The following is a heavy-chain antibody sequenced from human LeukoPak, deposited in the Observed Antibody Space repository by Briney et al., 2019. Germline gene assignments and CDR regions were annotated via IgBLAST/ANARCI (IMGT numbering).Heavy chain of an antibody. J-gene: IGHJ4*02. CDR2: IWYDGSNK. CDR1: GFTFSNHG. Sequence: TGGSLRLSCAASGFTFSNHGMHWVGQAPGKGLEWVAVIWYDGSNKYYADSVKGRFTISRDNSKNTLYLQMSSLRVEDTAVYYCARDREATRLDYWGEGTLVTVSS. D-gene: IGHD6-6*01. V-gene: IGHV3-33*01. CDR3: ARDREATRLDY.